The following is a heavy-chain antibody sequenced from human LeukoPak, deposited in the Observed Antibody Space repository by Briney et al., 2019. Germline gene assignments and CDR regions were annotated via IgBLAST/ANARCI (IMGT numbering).Heavy chain of an antibody. J-gene: IGHJ5*02. Sequence: ASVKVSCKASGYTFTSYYMHWVRQAPGQGLEWMGIINPSGGSTSYAQKFRGRVTMTRDMSTSTVYMELSSLRSEDTAVYYCARVGIAARPGRGGWFDPWGQGTPVTVSS. D-gene: IGHD6-6*01. V-gene: IGHV1-46*01. CDR2: INPSGGST. CDR3: ARVGIAARPGRGGWFDP. CDR1: GYTFTSYY.